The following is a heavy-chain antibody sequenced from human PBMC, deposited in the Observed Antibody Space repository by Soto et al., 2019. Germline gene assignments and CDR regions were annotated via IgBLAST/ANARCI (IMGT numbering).Heavy chain of an antibody. V-gene: IGHV5-10-1*01. CDR1: GYSFTSYW. CDR3: ARRAVAGAQAAFDI. J-gene: IGHJ3*02. D-gene: IGHD6-19*01. CDR2: IDPSDSYT. Sequence: PGESLKIACKGSGYSFTSYWISWVRQMPGKGLEWMGRIDPSDSYTNYRPSFQGHVTISADKSISTAYLQWSSLKASDTAMYYCARRAVAGAQAAFDIWGQGTMVTVSS.